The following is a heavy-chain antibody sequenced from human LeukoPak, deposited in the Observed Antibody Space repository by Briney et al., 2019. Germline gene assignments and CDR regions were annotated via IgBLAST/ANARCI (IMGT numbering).Heavy chain of an antibody. J-gene: IGHJ4*02. CDR1: GGSISSSSYS. D-gene: IGHD2-15*01. CDR3: ARLSADLFDY. V-gene: IGHV4-39*01. CDR2: MYYSGST. Sequence: SETLSLTCTASGGSISSSSYSWGWIRQPPGKGLEWIGNMYYSGSTYYNPSLKSRVTISVDTSKNQFSLKLSSVTAADTAVYYCARLSADLFDYWGQGTLVTVSS.